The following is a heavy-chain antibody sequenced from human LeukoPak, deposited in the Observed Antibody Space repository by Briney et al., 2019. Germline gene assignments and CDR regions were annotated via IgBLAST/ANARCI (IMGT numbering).Heavy chain of an antibody. Sequence: PGGSLRLSCAASGVTLSTYAMSWARQAPGKGLEWVSGISSSGSGDNTYYADSVKGRFTISRDNSQGTLDLHMNSLRAEDTAVYYCAKDRGGYCTGGSCYSALDFWAQGTLVTVSS. CDR2: ISSSGSGDNT. J-gene: IGHJ4*02. CDR1: GVTLSTYA. D-gene: IGHD2-15*01. V-gene: IGHV3-23*01. CDR3: AKDRGGYCTGGSCYSALDF.